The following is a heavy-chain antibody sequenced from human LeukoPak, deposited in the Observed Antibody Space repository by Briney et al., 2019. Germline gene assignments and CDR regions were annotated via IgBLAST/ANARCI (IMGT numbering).Heavy chain of an antibody. CDR1: GLTFRSYW. CDR2: INQDGSEK. D-gene: IGHD5-24*01. Sequence: PGGSLRLSCAVSGLTFRSYWMSWVRQAPGKGLEWVANINQDGSEKYFVDSVKGRFTISRDNAKNSLHLRMNTLRAEDTAVYYCARERDGRFFDYWGQGTLVTVSS. V-gene: IGHV3-7*01. CDR3: ARERDGRFFDY. J-gene: IGHJ4*02.